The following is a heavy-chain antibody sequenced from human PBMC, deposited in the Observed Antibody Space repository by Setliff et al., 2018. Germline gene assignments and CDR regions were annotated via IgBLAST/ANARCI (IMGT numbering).Heavy chain of an antibody. CDR1: GFTFSSYW. D-gene: IGHD1-26*01. CDR3: TRDWGGVGATNAFDI. Sequence: GGSLRLSCEASGFTFSSYWMHWVRQAPGKGLVWVSHINSDGSSTTYADSVKGRFTISRDNAKNTLYLQMNRLRAEDTAVYYCTRDWGGVGATNAFDIWGQGTMVTVS. V-gene: IGHV3-74*01. CDR2: INSDGSST. J-gene: IGHJ3*02.